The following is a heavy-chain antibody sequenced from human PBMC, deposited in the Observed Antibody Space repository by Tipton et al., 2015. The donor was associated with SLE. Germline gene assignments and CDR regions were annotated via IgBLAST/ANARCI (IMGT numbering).Heavy chain of an antibody. CDR3: AKAGVRIRRAGRNYFDY. D-gene: IGHD2/OR15-2a*01. V-gene: IGHV3-9*01. J-gene: IGHJ4*02. CDR1: GFTFDDYA. CDR2: ISWNSGSI. Sequence: SLRLSCAASGFTFDDYAMHWVRQAPGKGLEWVSGISWNSGSIGYADSVKGRFTISRDNAKNSPYLQMNSLRAEDTALYYCAKAGVRIRRAGRNYFDYWGQGTLVTVSS.